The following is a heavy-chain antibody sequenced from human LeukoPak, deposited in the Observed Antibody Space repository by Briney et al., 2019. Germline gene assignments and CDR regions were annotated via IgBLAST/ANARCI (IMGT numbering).Heavy chain of an antibody. V-gene: IGHV7-4-1*02. J-gene: IGHJ3*02. Sequence: ASVKVSCKASGYTFTNHGITWVRQAPGQGLEWMGWINTNTGNPTYAQGFTGRFVFSLDTSVSTAYLQISSLKAEDTAMYYCARERRSSSPGEQQLVRAFDIWGQGTMVTVSP. CDR1: GYTFTNHG. D-gene: IGHD6-13*01. CDR2: INTNTGNP. CDR3: ARERRSSSPGEQQLVRAFDI.